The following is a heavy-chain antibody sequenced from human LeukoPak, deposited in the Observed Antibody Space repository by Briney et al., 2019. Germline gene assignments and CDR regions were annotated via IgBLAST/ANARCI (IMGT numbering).Heavy chain of an antibody. J-gene: IGHJ5*02. D-gene: IGHD1-26*01. CDR1: GYSFTNYW. CDR2: IYPGDSDT. Sequence: GESLKISCKGSGYSFTNYWIGWVRQMPGKGLEWMGVIYPGDSDTRYIPSFQGQVTISADKSISTAYLQWSSLKASDTAMYYCARLRSPRWFDPWGQGTLVTVSS. CDR3: ARLRSPRWFDP. V-gene: IGHV5-51*01.